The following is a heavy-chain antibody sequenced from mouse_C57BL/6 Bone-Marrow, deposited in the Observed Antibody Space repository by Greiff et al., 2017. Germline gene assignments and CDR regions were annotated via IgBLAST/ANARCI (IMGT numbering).Heavy chain of an antibody. CDR2: ISDGGSYT. CDR1: GFTFSSYA. V-gene: IGHV5-4*01. D-gene: IGHD4-1*01. CDR3: ARDGPNWDWYFDV. Sequence: EVQLVESGGGLVKPGGSLKLSCAASGFTFSSYAMSWVRQTPEKRLEWVATISDGGSYTYYPDNVKGRLTIYRDNAKNNLYLQMSHLKSEDTAMYYCARDGPNWDWYFDVWGTGTTVTVSS. J-gene: IGHJ1*03.